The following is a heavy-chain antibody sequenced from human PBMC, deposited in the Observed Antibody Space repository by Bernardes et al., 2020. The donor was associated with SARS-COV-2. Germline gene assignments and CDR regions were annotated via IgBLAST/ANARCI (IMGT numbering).Heavy chain of an antibody. CDR2: ISSSSSYI. J-gene: IGHJ3*02. Sequence: GSLRLSCAASGFTFSSYSMNWVRQAPGKGLEWVSSISSSSSYIYYADSVKGRFTISRDNAKNSLYLQMNSLRAEDTAVYYCARETNLNKIFIAARPGAFDIWGQGTMVTVSS. V-gene: IGHV3-21*01. D-gene: IGHD6-6*01. CDR3: ARETNLNKIFIAARPGAFDI. CDR1: GFTFSSYS.